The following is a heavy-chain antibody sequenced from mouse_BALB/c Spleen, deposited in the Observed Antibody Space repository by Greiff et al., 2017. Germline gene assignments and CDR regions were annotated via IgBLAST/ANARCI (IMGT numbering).Heavy chain of an antibody. CDR2: INPSNGGT. Sequence: QVQLQQSGAELVKPGASVKLSCKASGYTFTSYYMYWVKQRPGQGLEWIGEINPSNGGTNFNEKFKSKATLTVDKSSSTAYMQLSSLTSEDSAVYYCTRFGYGFAYWGQGTLVTVSA. V-gene: IGHV1S81*02. D-gene: IGHD1-2*01. J-gene: IGHJ3*01. CDR1: GYTFTSYY. CDR3: TRFGYGFAY.